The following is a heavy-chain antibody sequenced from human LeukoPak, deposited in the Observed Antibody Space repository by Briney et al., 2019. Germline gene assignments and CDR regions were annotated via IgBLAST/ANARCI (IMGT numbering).Heavy chain of an antibody. V-gene: IGHV4-61*02. CDR2: IYTSGST. CDR3: ARELYRAAPRDYYDNKGYHDN. J-gene: IGHJ4*02. Sequence: PSETLSLTCTVSGGSISSGSYYWSWIRQPAGKGLESIGRIYTSGSTNYKSSLKSRVTISVDTSKNQFSLKLRSVTAADTAVYYCARELYRAAPRDYYDNKGYHDNWGQGTQGTVSS. CDR1: GGSISSGSYY. D-gene: IGHD3-22*01.